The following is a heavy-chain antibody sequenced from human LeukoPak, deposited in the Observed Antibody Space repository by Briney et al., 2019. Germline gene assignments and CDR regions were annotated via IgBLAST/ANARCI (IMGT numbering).Heavy chain of an antibody. Sequence: ETLSLTCTVSGDSISSYYWSWVRQAPGKGLEYVSAISSNGGSTYYANSVKGRFTISRDNSKNTLYLQMGSLRAEDTAVYYCARASVPAAPIDPWGQGTLVTVSS. D-gene: IGHD2-2*01. V-gene: IGHV3-64*01. CDR2: ISSNGGST. CDR3: ARASVPAAPIDP. J-gene: IGHJ5*02. CDR1: GDSISSYY.